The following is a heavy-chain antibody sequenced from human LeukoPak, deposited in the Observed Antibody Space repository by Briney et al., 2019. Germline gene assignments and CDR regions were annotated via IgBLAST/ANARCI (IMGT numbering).Heavy chain of an antibody. V-gene: IGHV4-59*01. CDR2: VYYDGNN. D-gene: IGHD5-24*01. J-gene: IGHJ3*02. Sequence: SETLSLTCTVAGGSMSTYYWSWIRQPPGKGLEWIGYVYYDGNNDYNPSLKSRVTTSIDTSKKQFSLKLTSVTAADTAVYYCARVKDDNNYDRAFDIWGQGTMVTVSS. CDR1: GGSMSTYY. CDR3: ARVKDDNNYDRAFDI.